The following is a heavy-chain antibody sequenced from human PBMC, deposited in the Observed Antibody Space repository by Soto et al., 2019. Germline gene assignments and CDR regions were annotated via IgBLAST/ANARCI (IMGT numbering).Heavy chain of an antibody. J-gene: IGHJ6*02. Sequence: ASLKVSCKASGYTFTSDDSNWGRQATGQGLEWMGWMNPNSCNTGYAQKFQGRVTMTRNTSISTAYMELSSLRSEDTAVYYCARGIAAALYYYYYGMDVWGQGTTVTAP. CDR2: MNPNSCNT. CDR3: ARGIAAALYYYYYGMDV. D-gene: IGHD6-13*01. V-gene: IGHV1-8*01. CDR1: GYTFTSDD.